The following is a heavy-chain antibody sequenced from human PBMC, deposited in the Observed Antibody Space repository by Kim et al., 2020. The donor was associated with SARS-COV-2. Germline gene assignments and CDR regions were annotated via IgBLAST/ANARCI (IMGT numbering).Heavy chain of an antibody. D-gene: IGHD3-22*01. J-gene: IGHJ4*02. CDR3: TTEFYYVSSGYRDY. Sequence: PVKGRFTISGDDSKNTLYQQMNSLKTEDTAVYYCTTEFYYVSSGYRDYWGQGTLVTVSS. V-gene: IGHV3-15*01.